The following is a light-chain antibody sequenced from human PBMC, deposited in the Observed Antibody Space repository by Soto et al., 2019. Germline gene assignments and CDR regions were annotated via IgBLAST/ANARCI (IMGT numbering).Light chain of an antibody. Sequence: QTVVTQSPSASASLGASVKLTCTLSSGHSSYAIAWHQQQPEKGPRYLMKLNSDGSHSKGDGIPDRFSGSSSGAERYLTISSFQSEDEADYYCQTWGTGDWVFGGGTKLTVL. J-gene: IGLJ3*02. CDR3: QTWGTGDWV. CDR1: SGHSSYA. CDR2: LNSDGSH. V-gene: IGLV4-69*01.